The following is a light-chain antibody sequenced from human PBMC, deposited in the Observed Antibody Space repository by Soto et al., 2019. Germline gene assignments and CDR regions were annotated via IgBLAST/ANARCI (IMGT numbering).Light chain of an antibody. CDR2: GAS. CDR1: QSISSSF. V-gene: IGKV3-20*01. CDR3: QQYGSSPPLT. J-gene: IGKJ5*01. Sequence: EIVLTQSPGILSLSPGERASLSCGASQSISSSFLAWYQQKPGQAPRLLIYGASSRATGIPDRFSGTGSETDFTLTISRLEPEDFAVYYCQQYGSSPPLTFGQGTRLEIK.